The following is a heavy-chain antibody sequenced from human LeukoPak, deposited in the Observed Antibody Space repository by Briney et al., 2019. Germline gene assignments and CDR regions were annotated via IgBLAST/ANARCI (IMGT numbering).Heavy chain of an antibody. Sequence: VASVKVSCKVSGYTLTELSMHWVRQAPGKGLEWMGGFDPEDGETIYAQKFQGRVTMTEDTSTDTAYTELSSLRSEDTAVYYCAAHYCSSTSCYSFGYYYYYGMDVWGQGTTVTVSS. D-gene: IGHD2-2*02. CDR3: AAHYCSSTSCYSFGYYYYYGMDV. J-gene: IGHJ6*02. CDR2: FDPEDGET. V-gene: IGHV1-24*01. CDR1: GYTLTELS.